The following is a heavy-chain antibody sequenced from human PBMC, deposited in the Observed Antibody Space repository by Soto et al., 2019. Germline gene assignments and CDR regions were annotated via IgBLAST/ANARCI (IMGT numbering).Heavy chain of an antibody. CDR3: ARGDRGGSGSPASYYYSGLDV. V-gene: IGHV3-23*01. CDR2: VSAGGDMT. J-gene: IGHJ6*02. Sequence: DVQLLESGGHLVQPGGSLRLSCAASGFTFSSYAMSWVRQPPGKGLEWVSSVSAGGDMTYSSDSVKGRFTISRDNSNTALFLQMNSLIIEDTALYYCARGDRGGSGSPASYYYSGLDVWGPGTTVTVS. D-gene: IGHD3-10*01. CDR1: GFTFSSYA.